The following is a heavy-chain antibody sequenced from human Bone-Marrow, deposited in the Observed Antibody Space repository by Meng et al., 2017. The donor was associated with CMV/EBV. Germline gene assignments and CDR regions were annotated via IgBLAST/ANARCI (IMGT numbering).Heavy chain of an antibody. CDR1: GGSISSYY. Sequence: GSLRLSCTVSGGSISSYYWSWIRQPPGKGLEWIGYIYYSGSTNYNPSLKSRVTISVDTSKNQFSLKLSSVTAADTAVYYYARVGYYYGMDVWGQGTTVTVSS. J-gene: IGHJ6*02. CDR2: IYYSGST. CDR3: ARVGYYYGMDV. V-gene: IGHV4-59*12.